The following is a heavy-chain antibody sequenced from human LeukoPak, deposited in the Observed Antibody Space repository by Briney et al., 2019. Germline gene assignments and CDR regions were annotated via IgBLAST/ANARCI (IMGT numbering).Heavy chain of an antibody. CDR1: GFTFSDYY. CDR3: ARDLGITMVRGVNNYYYGMDV. D-gene: IGHD3-10*01. J-gene: IGHJ6*02. CDR2: ISSSGSTI. V-gene: IGHV3-11*01. Sequence: GGSLRLSCAASGFTFSDYYMSWIRQAPGKGLEWVSYISSSGSTIYYADSVKGRFTISRDNAKNSLYLQMNSLRAEDTAVYYCARDLGITMVRGVNNYYYGMDVWGQGTTVTVSS.